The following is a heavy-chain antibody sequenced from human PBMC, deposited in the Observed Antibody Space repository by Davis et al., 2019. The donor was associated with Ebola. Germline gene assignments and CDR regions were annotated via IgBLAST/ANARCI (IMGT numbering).Heavy chain of an antibody. CDR3: ATKALMDV. V-gene: IGHV3-9*01. Sequence: SLKISCAASGFTFDDYAMHWVRQAPGKGLEWVSGISWNSGSIGYADSVKGRFTISRDNAKNSLYLQMNSLRAEDTAVYYCATKALMDVWGQGTTVTVSS. CDR2: ISWNSGSI. CDR1: GFTFDDYA. J-gene: IGHJ6*02.